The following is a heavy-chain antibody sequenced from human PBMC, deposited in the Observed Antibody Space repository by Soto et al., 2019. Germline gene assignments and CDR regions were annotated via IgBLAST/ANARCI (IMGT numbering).Heavy chain of an antibody. CDR2: IYYSGST. D-gene: IGHD2-15*01. V-gene: IGHV4-30-4*01. J-gene: IGHJ4*02. CDR3: ARYGSGECNRGSCYSPFDY. CDR1: GRSISSVNYY. Sequence: QVQLQESGPGLMKPSQTLSLTCTVSGRSISSVNYYWSWIRQPPGKGLEWIGYIYYSGSTYYNPSLRSRVTISVDTSKNQFSLKLSSVTAADTAVYYCARYGSGECNRGSCYSPFDYWGQGTLVTVSS.